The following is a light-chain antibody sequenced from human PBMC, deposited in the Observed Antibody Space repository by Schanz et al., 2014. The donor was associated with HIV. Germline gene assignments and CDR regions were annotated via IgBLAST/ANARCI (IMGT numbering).Light chain of an antibody. CDR1: QSVSSSY. CDR3: QYFGNSGGT. V-gene: IGKV3-20*01. CDR2: GAS. J-gene: IGKJ4*01. Sequence: EIVLTQSPGTLSLSPGERATLSCRASQSVSSSYLAWYQQKPGQAPRLLIYGASSRATDIPDRFSGSGSGTDFTLTISRLEPEDFAVYFCQYFGNSGGTFGGGTKVEIK.